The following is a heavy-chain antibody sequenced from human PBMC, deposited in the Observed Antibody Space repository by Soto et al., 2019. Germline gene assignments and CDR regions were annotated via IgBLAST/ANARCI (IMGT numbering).Heavy chain of an antibody. V-gene: IGHV3-15*01. CDR2: IRTKTDGGTT. J-gene: IGHJ4*02. D-gene: IGHD2-2*01. Sequence: EVQLVESGGGLVKPGGSLRLSCVASGFTFTNAWMSWFRQAPGKGLEWVGRIRTKTDGGTTDYAAPVKGRFTLSRNDTKHTLFLQMSSLRTEDTAVYYCTSRFCSSTSCSPYDYWGQGTLVTVSS. CDR1: GFTFTNAW. CDR3: TSRFCSSTSCSPYDY.